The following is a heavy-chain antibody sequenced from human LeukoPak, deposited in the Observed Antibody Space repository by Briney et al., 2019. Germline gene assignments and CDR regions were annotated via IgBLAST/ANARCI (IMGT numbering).Heavy chain of an antibody. CDR2: IYCSGST. CDR1: GGSISSYY. V-gene: IGHV4-59*08. J-gene: IGHJ5*02. CDR3: ARHHIAAALNWFDP. Sequence: SETLPLTCTVSGGSISSYYWSWIRQPPGKGLGWIGYIYCSGSTNYNPSLKSRVTISVDTSKNQFSLKLSSVTAADTAVYYCARHHIAAALNWFDPWGQGTLVTVSP. D-gene: IGHD6-13*01.